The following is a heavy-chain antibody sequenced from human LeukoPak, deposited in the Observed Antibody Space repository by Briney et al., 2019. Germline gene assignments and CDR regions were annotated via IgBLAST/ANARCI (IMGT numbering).Heavy chain of an antibody. J-gene: IGHJ6*03. CDR2: INPNSGGT. V-gene: IGHV1-2*02. CDR3: ARDLGDHYYYYMDV. D-gene: IGHD3-10*01. Sequence: SVKVSCKASGYTFTGYYMHWVRQAPGQGLEWMGWINPNSGGTNYAQKFQGRVTMTRDTSISTAYMELSRLRSDDTAVYYCARDLGDHYYYYMDVWGKGTTVTISS. CDR1: GYTFTGYY.